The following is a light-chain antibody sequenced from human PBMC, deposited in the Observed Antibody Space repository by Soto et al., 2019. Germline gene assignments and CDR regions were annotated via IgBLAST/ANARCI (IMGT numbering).Light chain of an antibody. J-gene: IGKJ5*01. CDR2: DGF. CDR1: QSVSSSR. CDR3: QKRSNWLSLT. Sequence: PVERSTLSCDASQSVSSSRLAWYQQKPALAPRLLIYDGFLRATGIPARFSGSGSGTDFTLTISSLEPEDFALYYCQKRSNWLSLTFGQGTRL. V-gene: IGKV3D-20*02.